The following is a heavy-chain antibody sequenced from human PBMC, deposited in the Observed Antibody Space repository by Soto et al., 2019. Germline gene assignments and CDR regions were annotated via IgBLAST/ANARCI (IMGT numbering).Heavy chain of an antibody. D-gene: IGHD3-22*01. CDR1: GFTFSSYA. Sequence: EVQLLESGGGLVQPGGSLRLSCAASGFTFSSYAMSWVRQAPGKGLEWVSAISGSGGSTYYADSVKGRFAISRDNSKNTLYLQMNSLRAEDTAVYYCAKDHYYDSSGYHGYFQHWGQGTLVTVSP. CDR3: AKDHYYDSSGYHGYFQH. J-gene: IGHJ1*01. V-gene: IGHV3-23*01. CDR2: ISGSGGST.